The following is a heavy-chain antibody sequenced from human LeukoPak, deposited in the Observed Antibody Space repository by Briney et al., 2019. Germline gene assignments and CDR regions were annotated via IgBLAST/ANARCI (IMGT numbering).Heavy chain of an antibody. Sequence: PSETLSLTCTVSGGSISSSSYYWGWIRQPPGKGLECIGSIYYSGSTYYNPSLKSRVTISVEPSKNQFSLKLISVTAADTAVYCCASNVLLWFGELSGWFDPWGQGTLVTVSS. J-gene: IGHJ5*02. CDR3: ASNVLLWFGELSGWFDP. CDR1: GGSISSSSYY. D-gene: IGHD3-10*01. CDR2: IYYSGST. V-gene: IGHV4-39*01.